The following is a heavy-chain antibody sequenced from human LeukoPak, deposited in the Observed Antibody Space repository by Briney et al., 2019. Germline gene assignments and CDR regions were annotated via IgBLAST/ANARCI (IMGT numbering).Heavy chain of an antibody. CDR1: GYTITGYY. D-gene: IGHD2-2*01. CDR3: ARDRVEYQLLYAFDI. V-gene: IGHV1-2*02. CDR2: INPNSGGT. Sequence: ASVKVSCKASGYTITGYYMHWVRQAPGQGLEWMGWINPNSGGTNYAQKFQGRVTMTRDTSISTAYMELSRLRSDDTAVYYCARDRVEYQLLYAFDIWGQGTMVTVSS. J-gene: IGHJ3*02.